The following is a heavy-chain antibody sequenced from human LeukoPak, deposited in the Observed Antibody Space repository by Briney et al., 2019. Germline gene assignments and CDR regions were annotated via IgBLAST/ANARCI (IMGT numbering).Heavy chain of an antibody. D-gene: IGHD2-8*01. V-gene: IGHV1-8*01. CDR1: GYTFTSYD. Sequence: ASVKVSCKASGYTFTSYDINWVRQATGQGLEWMGWMNPNSGNTGYAQKFQGRVTMTRNTSISTAYMELSSLRSEDTAVYYCARDRGCTNGVCFPLDYWGQGTLVTVSS. J-gene: IGHJ4*02. CDR2: MNPNSGNT. CDR3: ARDRGCTNGVCFPLDY.